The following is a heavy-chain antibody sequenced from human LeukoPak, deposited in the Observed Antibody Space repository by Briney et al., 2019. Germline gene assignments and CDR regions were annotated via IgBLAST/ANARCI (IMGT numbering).Heavy chain of an antibody. D-gene: IGHD3-10*01. J-gene: IGHJ4*02. CDR2: INHSGST. CDR1: GGSISSYY. CDR3: ARHTYGSGSYYLH. V-gene: IGHV4-34*01. Sequence: PSETLSLTCTVSGGSISSYYWSWIRQPPGKGLEWIGEINHSGSTNYNPSLKSRVTISVDTSKNQFSLKLSSVTAADTAVYYCARHTYGSGSYYLHWGQGTLVTVSS.